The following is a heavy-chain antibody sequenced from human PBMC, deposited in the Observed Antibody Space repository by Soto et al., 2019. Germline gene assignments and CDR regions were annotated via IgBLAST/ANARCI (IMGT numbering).Heavy chain of an antibody. V-gene: IGHV1-69*13. CDR1: GGTFSIYG. CDR2: IIPILTTP. Sequence: SVKVSCKASGGTFSIYGFSWVRQAPGQGPEWIGGIIPILTTPNYAQKFHGRVTIVADESTTTVYMELSSLKSEDTAVYYCATSVGIAPTGEDRMNVWGQGTSVTVSS. D-gene: IGHD2-8*02. CDR3: ATSVGIAPTGEDRMNV. J-gene: IGHJ6*02.